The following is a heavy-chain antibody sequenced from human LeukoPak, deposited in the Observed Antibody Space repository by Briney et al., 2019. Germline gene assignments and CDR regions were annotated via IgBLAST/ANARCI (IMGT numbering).Heavy chain of an antibody. CDR2: IYHSGST. Sequence: SETLSLTCTVSGGSISSGSYYWSWIRQPPGKGLEWIGYIYHSGSTYYNPSLKSRVTISVDRSKNQFSLKLSSVTAADTAVYYCARSDYYDSSGYPLTWGQGTLVTVSS. CDR3: ARSDYYDSSGYPLT. J-gene: IGHJ4*02. V-gene: IGHV4-30-2*01. CDR1: GGSISSGSYY. D-gene: IGHD3-22*01.